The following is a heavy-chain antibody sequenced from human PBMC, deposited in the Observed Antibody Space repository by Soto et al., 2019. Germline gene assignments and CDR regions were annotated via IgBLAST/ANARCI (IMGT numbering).Heavy chain of an antibody. J-gene: IGHJ4*02. D-gene: IGHD3-16*01. Sequence: PGGSLRLSCAASGFTFSSYAMSWVRQAPGKGLEWVSGITDSGASTYYADSVEGRFTISRDNSKNTLHLQMNSLRAEDTAVYYCAKDRGTYPYLLDYWGQGTRVTVAS. CDR1: GFTFSSYA. CDR3: AKDRGTYPYLLDY. V-gene: IGHV3-23*01. CDR2: ITDSGAST.